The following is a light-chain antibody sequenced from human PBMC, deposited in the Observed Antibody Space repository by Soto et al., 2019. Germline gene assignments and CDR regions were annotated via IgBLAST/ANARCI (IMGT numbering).Light chain of an antibody. J-gene: IGKJ3*01. CDR3: QQYDTLRVT. CDR2: DAS. V-gene: IGKV1-33*01. Sequence: DIQMTQSPSSLSASVGVRVTITCQASQDISNYLNWYQQKVGKAPKLLIYDASNLETGVPSRFSGSGSGTDFTFTISSLQPEDIATYYCQQYDTLRVTFGPGTKVDIK. CDR1: QDISNY.